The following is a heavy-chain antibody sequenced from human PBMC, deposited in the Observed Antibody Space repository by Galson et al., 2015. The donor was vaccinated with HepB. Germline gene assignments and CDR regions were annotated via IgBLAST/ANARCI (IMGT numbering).Heavy chain of an antibody. CDR3: ASESGVRGPHP. V-gene: IGHV4-34*01. J-gene: IGHJ5*02. CDR2: INHSGST. Sequence: LSLTCAVYDGSFSGYYWSWIRQPPGKGLEWIGEINHSGSTNYNPSLKSRVTISVDTSKNQFSLKLSSVTAADTAVYYCASESGVRGPHPWGQGTLVTVSS. D-gene: IGHD3-10*01. CDR1: DGSFSGYY.